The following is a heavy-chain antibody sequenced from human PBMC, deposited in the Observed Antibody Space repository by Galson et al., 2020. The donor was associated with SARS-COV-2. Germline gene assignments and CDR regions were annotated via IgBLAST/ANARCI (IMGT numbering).Heavy chain of an antibody. D-gene: IGHD3-22*01. CDR3: ARGDLTRIFMIAVVTGAFDI. CDR1: GGSISSGDYY. V-gene: IGHV4-30-4*01. Sequence: ETLETLSLTCTVSGGSISSGDYYWSWIRQPPGKGLEWIGYLYYSGTTYYNPSLQSRVTISIDTSKNQFSLKLSSVTAADTAVYYCARGDLTRIFMIAVVTGAFDIWGQGTKVTVSS. CDR2: LYYSGTT. J-gene: IGHJ3*02.